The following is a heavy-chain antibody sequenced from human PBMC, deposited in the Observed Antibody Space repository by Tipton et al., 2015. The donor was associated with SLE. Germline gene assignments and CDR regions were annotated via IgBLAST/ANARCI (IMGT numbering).Heavy chain of an antibody. Sequence: SLRLSCAASGFTVSTYTMHWVRQAPGKGLEWLAVLASDGSDKYYADPVQGRFTISRDNSKNTLYLQMDSLRGDDTAVYYCARKVVVPGAIRDSFGLDVWGQGTTVTVSS. CDR2: LASDGSDK. J-gene: IGHJ6*02. D-gene: IGHD2-2*01. CDR1: GFTVSTYT. CDR3: ARKVVVPGAIRDSFGLDV. V-gene: IGHV3-30*04.